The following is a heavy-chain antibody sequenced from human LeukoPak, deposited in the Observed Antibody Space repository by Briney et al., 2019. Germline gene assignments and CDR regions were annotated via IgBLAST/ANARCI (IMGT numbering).Heavy chain of an antibody. CDR1: GGSISSGSYY. CDR2: IYTSGST. D-gene: IGHD4-23*01. J-gene: IGHJ4*02. V-gene: IGHV4-61*02. Sequence: SETLSLTCTVSGGSISSGSYYWSWIRQPAGKGLEWIGRIYTSGSTNYNPSLKSRVTISVDTSKNQFSLKLSSVTAADTAVYYCASVTISGYGGKNGYYFDYWGQGTLVTVSS. CDR3: ASVTISGYGGKNGYYFDY.